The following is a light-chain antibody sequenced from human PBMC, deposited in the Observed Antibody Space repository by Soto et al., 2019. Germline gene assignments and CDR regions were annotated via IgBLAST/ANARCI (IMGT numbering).Light chain of an antibody. CDR1: SSNVGGYNY. CDR2: DVY. CDR3: CSSAGSNTFYV. Sequence: QSALTQPRSVSVSPGQSVTISCTGTSSNVGGYNYASWYQHHPGKAPKLVIYDVYNPPSGVPDRFSGSKSDNTASLTISGLQAEDEADYYCCSSAGSNTFYVFGTGTKVTVL. J-gene: IGLJ1*01. V-gene: IGLV2-11*01.